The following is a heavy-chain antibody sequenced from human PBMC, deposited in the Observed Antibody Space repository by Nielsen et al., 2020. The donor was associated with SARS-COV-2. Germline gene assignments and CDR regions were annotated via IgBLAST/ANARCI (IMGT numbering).Heavy chain of an antibody. J-gene: IGHJ5*02. CDR2: IYSGGST. D-gene: IGHD3-22*01. Sequence: GESLKISCAASGFTVSSNYMSWVRQAPGKGLEWVSVIYSGGSTYYADSVKGRFTISRDNAKNSLYLQMNSLRAEDTALYYCAKDSYDSSGPVAWGQGTLVTVSS. V-gene: IGHV3-53*05. CDR3: AKDSYDSSGPVA. CDR1: GFTVSSNY.